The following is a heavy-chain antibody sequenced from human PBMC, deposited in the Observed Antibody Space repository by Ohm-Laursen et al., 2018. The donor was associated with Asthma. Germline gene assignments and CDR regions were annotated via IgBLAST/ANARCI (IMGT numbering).Heavy chain of an antibody. Sequence: GSLRLSCAASGFTFSDYYMSWIRQAPGKGLEWVSYISSSGSTIYYADSVKGRFTISRDNAKNSLYLQMNSLRAEDTAVYYCARDRAIVATISLYYYGMDVWGQGTTVIVSS. J-gene: IGHJ6*02. CDR1: GFTFSDYY. CDR3: ARDRAIVATISLYYYGMDV. CDR2: ISSSGSTI. D-gene: IGHD5-12*01. V-gene: IGHV3-11*01.